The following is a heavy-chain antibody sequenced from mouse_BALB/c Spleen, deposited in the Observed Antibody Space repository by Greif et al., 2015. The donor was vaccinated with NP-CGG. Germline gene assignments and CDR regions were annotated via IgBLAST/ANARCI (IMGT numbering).Heavy chain of an antibody. CDR3: ASGSSFDY. J-gene: IGHJ2*01. Sequence: VQLKHSGGGLVKPGGSLKLSCAASGFTFSDYYMYWVRQTPEKRLEWVATISDGGSYTYYPDSVKGRFTISRDNAKNNLYLQMSSLKSEDTAMYYCASGSSFDYWGQGTTLTVSS. CDR2: ISDGGSYT. V-gene: IGHV5-4*02. D-gene: IGHD1-1*01. CDR1: GFTFSDYY.